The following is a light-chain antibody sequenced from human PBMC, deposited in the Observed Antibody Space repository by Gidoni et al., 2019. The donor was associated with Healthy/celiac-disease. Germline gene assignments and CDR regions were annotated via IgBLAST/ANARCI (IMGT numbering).Light chain of an antibody. CDR1: QSVSSSY. Sequence: EIVLTQSPGTLSVSPGERATLSCRASQSVSSSYLAWYQQKPGQAPRLLIYGASSRATGIPDRFSGSGSGTDFTLTISRLEPEDFAVYYCQQYGSSFGGTFGQGTKVEIK. V-gene: IGKV3-20*01. J-gene: IGKJ1*01. CDR3: QQYGSSFGGT. CDR2: GAS.